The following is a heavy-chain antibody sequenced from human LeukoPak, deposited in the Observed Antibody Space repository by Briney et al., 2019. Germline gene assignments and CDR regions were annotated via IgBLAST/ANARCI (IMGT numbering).Heavy chain of an antibody. Sequence: GGSLRLSCAASRFTFSSYDMNWVRHGPGKGLEWVAFIRYDGTNKYYADSVKGRFTISRDNSKNTLYLQMNSLRAEDTAVYYCRTTGTSPLRGDFDYWGQGTQVTVSS. D-gene: IGHD4-17*01. CDR1: RFTFSSYD. J-gene: IGHJ4*02. CDR2: IRYDGTNK. CDR3: RTTGTSPLRGDFDY. V-gene: IGHV3-30*02.